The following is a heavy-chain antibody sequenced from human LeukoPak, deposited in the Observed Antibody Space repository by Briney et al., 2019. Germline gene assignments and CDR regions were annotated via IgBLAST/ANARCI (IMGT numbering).Heavy chain of an antibody. CDR3: ARRFLTIDNWFDP. Sequence: PSETLSLTCTVSGGSISSSSYYWGWIRQPPGKGLDWIGSIYYNGSTYYNPFLKSRVTISVDTSKNQFSLKLSSVTAADTAVYYCARRFLTIDNWFDPWGQGTLVTVSS. CDR2: IYYNGST. J-gene: IGHJ5*02. V-gene: IGHV4-39*01. D-gene: IGHD3-3*01. CDR1: GGSISSSSYY.